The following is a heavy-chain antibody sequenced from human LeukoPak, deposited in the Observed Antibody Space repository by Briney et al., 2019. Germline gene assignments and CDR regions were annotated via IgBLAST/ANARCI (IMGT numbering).Heavy chain of an antibody. Sequence: PSETLSLTCAVSGGSISSGRYSGSWIRQPPGKALEGIGYIYHSGNTYYNPSLKSRVTISVDRSKNQFSLKLSSVTAADTAVYYCASGSSLRAFDIWGQGTMVTVSS. J-gene: IGHJ3*02. CDR2: IYHSGNT. CDR3: ASGSSLRAFDI. V-gene: IGHV4-30-2*01. D-gene: IGHD3-10*01. CDR1: GGSISSGRYS.